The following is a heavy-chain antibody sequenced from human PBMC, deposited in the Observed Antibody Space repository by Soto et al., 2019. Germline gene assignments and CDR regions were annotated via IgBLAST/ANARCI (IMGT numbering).Heavy chain of an antibody. D-gene: IGHD3-9*01. Sequence: GGSLRLSCAASGFTFTSYGMHWVRQAPGQGLEWVAVIWYHGRNEYYADSVKGRFTISRDNSKNTVYLQMNSLRAEDTAVYYCARMNRNSLNNWFDPWGQGTLVTVSS. J-gene: IGHJ5*02. CDR1: GFTFTSYG. CDR3: ARMNRNSLNNWFDP. V-gene: IGHV3-33*01. CDR2: IWYHGRNE.